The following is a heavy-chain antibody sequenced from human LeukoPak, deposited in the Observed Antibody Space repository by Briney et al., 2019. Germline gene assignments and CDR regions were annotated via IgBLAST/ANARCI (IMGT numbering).Heavy chain of an antibody. CDR3: AKEYSSGWHDAFDI. V-gene: IGHV3-30*02. CDR2: IRYDGSNK. CDR1: GFTFSKYG. D-gene: IGHD6-19*01. Sequence: GGSLRLSCVASGFTFSKYGIHWVRQAPGKGLVWVAFIRYDGSNKYYADSVRGRFTISRDNSKNTLYLQMNSLRAEDTAVYYCAKEYSSGWHDAFDIWGQGTMVTVSS. J-gene: IGHJ3*02.